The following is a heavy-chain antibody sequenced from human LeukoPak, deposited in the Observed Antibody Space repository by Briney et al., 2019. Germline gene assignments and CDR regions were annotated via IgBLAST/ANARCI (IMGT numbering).Heavy chain of an antibody. Sequence: GGSLRLSCAASGFTFSTFAMTWVRQAPGKGLEWVSSITGNHGATYNIDSVKGRFTISRDNSQNTLYLQMNSLRAEDTAVYYCTKDPNGDYVGASDPWGQGTLVTVSS. J-gene: IGHJ5*02. D-gene: IGHD4-17*01. CDR2: ITGNHGAT. CDR1: GFTFSTFA. CDR3: TKDPNGDYVGASDP. V-gene: IGHV3-23*01.